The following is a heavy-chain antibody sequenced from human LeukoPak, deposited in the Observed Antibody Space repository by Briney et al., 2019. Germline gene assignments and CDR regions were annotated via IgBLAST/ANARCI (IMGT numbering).Heavy chain of an antibody. J-gene: IGHJ4*02. D-gene: IGHD3-16*01. Sequence: SETLSLTCTVSGGSINSSTYYWGWIRQPPGKGLEWIGSIYYSGSTYYNPSLKSRVTISVDTSKNQFSLKLRSVTAEDTAVYYYARQYAYSILADYCGQGTLVTVSS. V-gene: IGHV4-39*01. CDR1: GGSINSSTYY. CDR3: ARQYAYSILADY. CDR2: IYYSGST.